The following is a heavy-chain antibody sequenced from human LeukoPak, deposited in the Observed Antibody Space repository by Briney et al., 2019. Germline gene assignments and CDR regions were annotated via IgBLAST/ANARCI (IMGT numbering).Heavy chain of an antibody. J-gene: IGHJ6*02. V-gene: IGHV4-34*01. CDR3: ARGAGARWNYRPYYYYGMDV. CDR1: GGSFSGYY. CDR2: INHRGST. D-gene: IGHD1-7*01. Sequence: SETLSLTCAVYGGSFSGYYWTWIRQPPGKGLEWIGEINHRGSTNYNPSLKSRVTISLDTSKNQFSLKLNSVTPEDTAVYYCARGAGARWNYRPYYYYGMDVWGQGTTVTVSS.